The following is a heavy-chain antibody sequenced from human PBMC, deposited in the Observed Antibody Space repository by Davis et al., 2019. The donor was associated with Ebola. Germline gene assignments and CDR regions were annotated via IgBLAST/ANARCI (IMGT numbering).Heavy chain of an antibody. V-gene: IGHV4-38-2*02. CDR3: ARHAPHSGGWYSAWLDP. CDR2: IYHSGST. Sequence: MPSETLSLTCTVSGYSISSGYYWGWIRQPPGKGLEWIGSIYHSGSTYYNPSLKSRVTISVDTSKDEFSLKVSSVTAADTAVYYCARHAPHSGGWYSAWLDPWGQGTVVTVSS. J-gene: IGHJ5*02. D-gene: IGHD6-19*01. CDR1: GYSISSGYY.